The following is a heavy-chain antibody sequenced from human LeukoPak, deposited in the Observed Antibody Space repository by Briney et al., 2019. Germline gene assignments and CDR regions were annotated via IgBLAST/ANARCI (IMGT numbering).Heavy chain of an antibody. CDR2: IIPIFGTA. D-gene: IGHD3-3*01. CDR3: ATQSITIFGVVINSWFDP. V-gene: IGHV1-69*05. CDR1: GGTFSSYA. Sequence: ASVTVSCKASGGTFSSYAISWVRQAPGQGLEWMGGIIPIFGTANYAQKFQGRVTITTDESTSTAYMELSSLRSEDTAVYYCATQSITIFGVVINSWFDPWGQGTLVTVSS. J-gene: IGHJ5*02.